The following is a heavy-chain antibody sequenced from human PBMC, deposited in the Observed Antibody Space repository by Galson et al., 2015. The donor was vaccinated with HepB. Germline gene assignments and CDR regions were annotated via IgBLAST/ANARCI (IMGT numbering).Heavy chain of an antibody. J-gene: IGHJ4*02. CDR1: GFIFTNYA. CDR2: ISGSGYST. D-gene: IGHD4-23*01. Sequence: SLRLSCAASGFIFTNYAMSWVRQAPGKGLEWVSGISGSGYSTDYADSVKGQVTISRDNSKKTLFLQMNSLRAEDTAVYYCAKSKGTGGNSDYFDYWVQGTLVTVSS. V-gene: IGHV3-23*01. CDR3: AKSKGTGGNSDYFDY.